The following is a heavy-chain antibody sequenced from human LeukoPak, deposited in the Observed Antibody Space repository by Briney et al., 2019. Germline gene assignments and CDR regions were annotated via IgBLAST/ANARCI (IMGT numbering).Heavy chain of an antibody. D-gene: IGHD1-20*01. CDR2: IYCSGST. V-gene: IGHV4-31*03. Sequence: SETLSLTCTVSGGSISSGGYYWSWIRQHPGKGEEWIGYIYCSGSTYYNPSLKSRVTISVDTSKNQFSLKLSSVTAADTAVYYCARESRRTYWYNWNPEPSVRWFDPWGQGTLVTVSS. CDR3: ARESRRTYWYNWNPEPSVRWFDP. CDR1: GGSISSGGYY. J-gene: IGHJ5*02.